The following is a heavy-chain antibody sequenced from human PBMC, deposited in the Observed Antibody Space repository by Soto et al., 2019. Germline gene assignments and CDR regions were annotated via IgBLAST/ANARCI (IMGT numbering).Heavy chain of an antibody. J-gene: IGHJ3*01. CDR1: GGIFGSHG. V-gene: IGHV1-69*01. CDR3: VRDRRIYYSDPHDEFVASDYEV. D-gene: IGHD3-22*01. Sequence: QVQLIQSEAEVKKPGSSVRVSCTASGGIFGSHGFSWVRQAPGQRLEWVGVFIPIFRTLTYTEKFQARVRVAGDESTNTVYLDPCSLTSEDTAVYFCVRDRRIYYSDPHDEFVASDYEVWGQGTMVSVSS. CDR2: FIPIFRTL.